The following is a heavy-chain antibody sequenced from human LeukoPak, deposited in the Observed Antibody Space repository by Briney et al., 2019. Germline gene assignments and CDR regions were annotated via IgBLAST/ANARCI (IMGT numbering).Heavy chain of an antibody. V-gene: IGHV3-23*01. Sequence: GGSLRLSRAASGFTFSSYAMSWVRQAPGKGLEWVSAISGSGGSTYYADSVKGRFTISRDNSKNTLYLQMNSLRAEDTAVYYCAKAGNYYGSGSYYNGKAYYFDYWGQGTLVTVSS. CDR2: ISGSGGST. D-gene: IGHD3-10*01. J-gene: IGHJ4*02. CDR3: AKAGNYYGSGSYYNGKAYYFDY. CDR1: GFTFSSYA.